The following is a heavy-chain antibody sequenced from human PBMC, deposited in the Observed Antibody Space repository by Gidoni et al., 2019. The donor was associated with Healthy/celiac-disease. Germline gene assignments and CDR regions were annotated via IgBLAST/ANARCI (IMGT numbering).Heavy chain of an antibody. Sequence: EVQLLESGGGLVQPGGSLRLSCAASGFTFSSYAMSWVRPAPGKGLEWVSAISGRGGSTYYADSVKGRFTISRDNSKNTLYLQMNSLRAEDTAVYYCAKDKVPAAIWGYFDYWGQGTLVTVSS. CDR1: GFTFSSYA. CDR2: ISGRGGST. V-gene: IGHV3-23*01. J-gene: IGHJ4*02. D-gene: IGHD2-2*02. CDR3: AKDKVPAAIWGYFDY.